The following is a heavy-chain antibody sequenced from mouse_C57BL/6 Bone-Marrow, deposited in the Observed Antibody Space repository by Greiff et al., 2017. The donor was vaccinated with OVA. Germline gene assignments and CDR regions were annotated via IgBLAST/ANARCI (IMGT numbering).Heavy chain of an antibody. Sequence: VQLKQSGAELVRPGASVKLSCTASGFNIKDDYMPWVKQRPEQGLEWIGWIVPENGDTEYASKFQGKATITADTSSNTVCRQLSSLTSEDTAVYYVTTDISGFVDYWGRGTALTVSS. D-gene: IGHD3-2*02. J-gene: IGHJ2*01. CDR1: GFNIKDDY. CDR3: TTDISGFVDY. CDR2: IVPENGDT. V-gene: IGHV14-4*01.